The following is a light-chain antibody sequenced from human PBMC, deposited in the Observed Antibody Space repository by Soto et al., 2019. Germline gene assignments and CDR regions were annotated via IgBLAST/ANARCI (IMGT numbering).Light chain of an antibody. CDR2: AAS. J-gene: IGKJ1*01. Sequence: DIQMTQSPSSLSASVGDRVTITCRASQSISSYLNWYQQKPGKAPKLLIYAASSLQSGVPSRFSGSGSGTDFTLTISSLQPEAFETYYCQQSYSTPKTFGQGTKVDIK. CDR3: QQSYSTPKT. V-gene: IGKV1-39*01. CDR1: QSISSY.